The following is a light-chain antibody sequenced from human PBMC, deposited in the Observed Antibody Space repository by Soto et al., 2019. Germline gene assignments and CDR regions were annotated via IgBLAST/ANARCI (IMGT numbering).Light chain of an antibody. CDR2: GAS. CDR3: QQYGTSPWT. V-gene: IGKV3-20*01. Sequence: EIVLTQSPGTLSLSPGERATLSCRASQSVSSSYFAWYQQKPGQPPRLLIYGASSRATGIPDRFSGSGSGTDFTLTISRLGPEEFAVYYCQQYGTSPWTFGQGTKVEIK. CDR1: QSVSSSY. J-gene: IGKJ1*01.